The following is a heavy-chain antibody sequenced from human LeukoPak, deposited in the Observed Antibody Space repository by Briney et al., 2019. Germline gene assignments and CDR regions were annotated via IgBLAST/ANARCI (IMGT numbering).Heavy chain of an antibody. CDR1: GYSFTSYW. V-gene: IGHV5-10-1*01. CDR2: IDPSDSYT. CDR3: AALYYDILTGYYTTFFDY. Sequence: GASLKISCKGSGYSFTSYWISWVRQMPGKGLEWMGRIDPSDSYTNYSPSFQGHVTISADKSISTAYLQWSSLKASDTAMYYCAALYYDILTGYYTTFFDYWGQGTLVTVSS. D-gene: IGHD3-9*01. J-gene: IGHJ4*02.